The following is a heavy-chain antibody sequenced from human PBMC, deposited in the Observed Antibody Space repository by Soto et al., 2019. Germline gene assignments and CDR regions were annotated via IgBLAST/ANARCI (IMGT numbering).Heavy chain of an antibody. Sequence: SVKVSCKASGGTFSSYAISWVRQAPGPGLEGMGGIIPIFGTANYAQKFQGRVTITADESTSTAYMELSSLRSEGTAVYYCARLVGATTFDYWGQGTLVTVSS. J-gene: IGHJ4*02. CDR2: IIPIFGTA. CDR3: ARLVGATTFDY. CDR1: GGTFSSYA. D-gene: IGHD1-26*01. V-gene: IGHV1-69*13.